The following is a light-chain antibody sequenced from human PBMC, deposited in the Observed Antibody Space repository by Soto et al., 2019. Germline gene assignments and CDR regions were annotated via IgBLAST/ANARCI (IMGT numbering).Light chain of an antibody. Sequence: EIVLTQSPGTLSLSPGERATLSCMASQSVSSSYLAWYQQKPGQAPRLLIYGASSRATGIPDRFSGSGSGTDFTLTISRLEPEDFAVYYCQQYNNWPQTFGQGTKVDIK. J-gene: IGKJ1*01. V-gene: IGKV3-20*01. CDR1: QSVSSSY. CDR2: GAS. CDR3: QQYNNWPQT.